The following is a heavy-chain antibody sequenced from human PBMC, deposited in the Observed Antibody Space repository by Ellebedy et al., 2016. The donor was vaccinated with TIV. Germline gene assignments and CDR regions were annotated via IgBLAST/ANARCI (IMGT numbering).Heavy chain of an antibody. CDR2: IYYSGST. V-gene: IGHV4-39*01. D-gene: IGHD4-17*01. J-gene: IGHJ4*02. CDR3: AMEPALTVTTLTGADY. Sequence: MPSETLSLTCTVSGGSISSSSYYWGWIRQPPGKGLEWIGSIYYSGSTYYNPSLKSRVTISVDTSKNQFSLKLSSVTAADTAVYYCAMEPALTVTTLTGADYWGQGTLVTVSS. CDR1: GGSISSSSYY.